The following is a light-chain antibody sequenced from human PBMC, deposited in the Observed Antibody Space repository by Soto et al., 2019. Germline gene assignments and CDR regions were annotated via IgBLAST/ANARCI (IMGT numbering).Light chain of an antibody. CDR3: AAWDDSLNGVI. V-gene: IGLV1-44*01. CDR1: SSNIGSNT. CDR2: GNN. J-gene: IGLJ2*01. Sequence: QSVLTQPPSASGTPGQRVTISCSGSSSNIGSNTVNWFQQLPGTAPKLRIYGNNQRPSGVPDRFSGSRSGTSASLAISGLQSEDEADYYCAAWDDSLNGVIFGGGTKLTVL.